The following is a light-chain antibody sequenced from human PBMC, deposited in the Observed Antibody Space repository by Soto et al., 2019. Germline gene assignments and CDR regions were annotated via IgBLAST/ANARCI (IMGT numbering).Light chain of an antibody. Sequence: EIVLPQSPGTLSLSPGERATLSCRASQSVSSSYLAGYQQKPGQAPRLLIYGASSSDTGIPDRFSGSGSGTDFKFTISRLEPKDCAVYYYHEYGSSPYTVGQVTKVESK. CDR1: QSVSSSY. CDR3: HEYGSSPYT. J-gene: IGKJ2*01. CDR2: GAS. V-gene: IGKV3-20*01.